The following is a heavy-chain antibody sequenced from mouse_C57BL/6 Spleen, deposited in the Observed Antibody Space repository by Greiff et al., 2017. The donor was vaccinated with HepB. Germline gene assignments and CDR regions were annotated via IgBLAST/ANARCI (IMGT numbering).Heavy chain of an antibody. V-gene: IGHV14-3*01. J-gene: IGHJ4*01. CDR2: IDPANGNT. D-gene: IGHD3-2*02. CDR3: ASGGSDEAYPYAMDD. CDR1: GFTIKNNY. Sequence: EVQLQESVAELVRPGASVKLSCTASGFTIKNNYMHWVKQRPEQGLEWIGRIDPANGNTKYTPKFQGKATITADTSSNTAYLQLSSLTSEDTAIYYGASGGSDEAYPYAMDDWGQGTTVTVSS.